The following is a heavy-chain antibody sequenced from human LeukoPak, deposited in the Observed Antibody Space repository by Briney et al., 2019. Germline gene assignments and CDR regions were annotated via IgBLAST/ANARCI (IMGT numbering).Heavy chain of an antibody. J-gene: IGHJ5*02. CDR2: ISYDGSNK. Sequence: GRSLRLSCAASGFTFSSYAMHWVRQAPGKGLEWVAVISYDGSNKYYADSVKGRFTISRDNSKNTLYLQMNSLRAEDTAVYYCARDRSLETENWFDPWGQGTLVTVSS. D-gene: IGHD2-21*02. CDR1: GFTFSSYA. V-gene: IGHV3-30-3*01. CDR3: ARDRSLETENWFDP.